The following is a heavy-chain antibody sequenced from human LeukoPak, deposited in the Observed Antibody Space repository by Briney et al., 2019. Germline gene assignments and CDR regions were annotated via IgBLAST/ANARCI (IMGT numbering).Heavy chain of an antibody. Sequence: SETLSLTCAVYGGSFSGYYWSWIRQPPGKGLEWIGEINHSGSTNYNPSLKSRVTISADTTKNQFSLKLSSVTAADTAVYYCAGMYCSSTSCHRIDYWGQGTLVTVSS. CDR3: AGMYCSSTSCHRIDY. D-gene: IGHD2-2*01. V-gene: IGHV4-34*01. CDR2: INHSGST. CDR1: GGSFSGYY. J-gene: IGHJ4*02.